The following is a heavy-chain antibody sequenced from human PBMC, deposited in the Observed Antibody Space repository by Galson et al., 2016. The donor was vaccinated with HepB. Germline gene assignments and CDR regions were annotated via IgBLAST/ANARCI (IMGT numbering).Heavy chain of an antibody. Sequence: SLRLSCAASGFTFSNYWMSWVRQTPGKGLEWVANIRQAGGQNSYVDSVKGRFTISRDNAKESLYLQMRSLRVDDTAVYYCAREGSGGFDHWGQGTLVTVSS. CDR1: GFTFSNYW. CDR2: IRQAGGQN. CDR3: AREGSGGFDH. V-gene: IGHV3-7*01. J-gene: IGHJ4*02.